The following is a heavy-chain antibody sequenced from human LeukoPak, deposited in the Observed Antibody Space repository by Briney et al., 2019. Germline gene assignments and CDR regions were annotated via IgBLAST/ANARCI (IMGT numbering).Heavy chain of an antibody. CDR1: GFTFSSYA. CDR2: ISGSGGTT. V-gene: IGHV3-23*01. D-gene: IGHD3-10*01. J-gene: IGHJ4*02. Sequence: GGSLRLSCAASGFTFSSYAMSWVRQAPGKGLEWVSAISGSGGTTYYADSVKGRFTISRDNSKNTLYLQMNSLRAEDTAVYYCAKAPYSLGNYYVDYWGQGTLVTVSS. CDR3: AKAPYSLGNYYVDY.